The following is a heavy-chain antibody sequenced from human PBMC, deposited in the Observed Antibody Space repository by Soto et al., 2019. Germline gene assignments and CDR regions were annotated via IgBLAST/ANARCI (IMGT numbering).Heavy chain of an antibody. J-gene: IGHJ5*01. CDR1: GRPVTSGGYY. D-gene: IGHD1-1*01. Sequence: QVQLQESGPGLVKPSQTLSLTCTVSGRPVTSGGYYWTWIRQPPGKGLEWIGYIYHIGSPSYNPSLKSRLTMSLDTSKNQFSLTLTSVTAADTAIYYCVRDRALDSTGHWFDFLGQGTLVTVSS. CDR2: IYHIGSP. CDR3: VRDRALDSTGHWFDF. V-gene: IGHV4-31*03.